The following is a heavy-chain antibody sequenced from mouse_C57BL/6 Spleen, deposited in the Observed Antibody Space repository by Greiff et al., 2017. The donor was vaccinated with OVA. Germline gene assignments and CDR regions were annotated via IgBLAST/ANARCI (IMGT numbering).Heavy chain of an antibody. CDR1: GFTFTTYA. J-gene: IGHJ4*01. V-gene: IGHV10-3*01. D-gene: IGHD1-1*01. Sequence: EVQLVESGGGLVQPKGSLKLSCAASGFTFTTYAMHWVRQAPGKGLEWVARIRSKSSNYATYYADSVKDRFTISRDDSQSMLYLQMNNLKTEDTSMYYCVRSGYYGSSYAMDYWGQGTSVTVSS. CDR3: VRSGYYGSSYAMDY. CDR2: IRSKSSNYAT.